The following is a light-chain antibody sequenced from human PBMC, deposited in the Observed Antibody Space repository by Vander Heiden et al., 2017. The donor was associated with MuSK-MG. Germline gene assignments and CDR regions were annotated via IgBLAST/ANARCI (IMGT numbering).Light chain of an antibody. J-gene: IGKJ1*01. CDR1: QTISSW. Sequence: DIQMTQSPSTLAASVGDTVTITCRASQTISSWLAWHQQKPGKAPNLLIYKASTLLSGVPSRFSGSKSATAFTLTISSMLPADFATSYCQEESNAFRTFGQGTKVEI. CDR2: KAS. V-gene: IGKV1-5*03. CDR3: QEESNAFRT.